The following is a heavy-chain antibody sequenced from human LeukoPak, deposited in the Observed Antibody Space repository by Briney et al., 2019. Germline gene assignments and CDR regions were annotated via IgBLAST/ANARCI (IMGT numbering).Heavy chain of an antibody. Sequence: GGSLRLSCAASGFTFSSYAMSWVRQSPGKGLEWVSTITSSGGSTYYADSVKGRFTISRDNSKSTLYLQMNSLRAEDTVVYYCAKARVGEAGASDYWGQGTLVTVSS. J-gene: IGHJ4*02. CDR3: AKARVGEAGASDY. D-gene: IGHD6-13*01. V-gene: IGHV3-23*01. CDR2: ITSSGGST. CDR1: GFTFSSYA.